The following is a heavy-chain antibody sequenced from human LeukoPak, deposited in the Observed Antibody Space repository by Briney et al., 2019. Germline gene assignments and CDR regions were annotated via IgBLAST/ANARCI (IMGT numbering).Heavy chain of an antibody. Sequence: PGGSLRLSCAASGFTFSSYWMSWVRQAPGKGLEWVSSIDGSSSHIYYADSVKGRFTISRDNTKSSLYLQMNSLRAEDMAVYYCARGYCGGDCYGDWGQGTLVTVSS. D-gene: IGHD2-21*02. CDR1: GFTFSSYW. CDR3: ARGYCGGDCYGD. CDR2: IDGSSSHI. J-gene: IGHJ1*01. V-gene: IGHV3-21*01.